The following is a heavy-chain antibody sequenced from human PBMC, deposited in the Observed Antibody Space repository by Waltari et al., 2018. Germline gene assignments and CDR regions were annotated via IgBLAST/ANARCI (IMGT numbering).Heavy chain of an antibody. CDR2: ISSSGKT. V-gene: IGHV4-4*07. D-gene: IGHD1-26*01. J-gene: IGHJ5*02. CDR1: GDSLISYY. CDR3: VRDQRVGGTLLYNWFDP. Sequence: QVHLQESGPGLVKPSETLSLTCTVSGDSLISYYGTWIRQPAGKGLAWIGRISSSGKTFYNPSLKSRVTMSVDTSKNQISLKVISVTAADTAVYYCVRDQRVGGTLLYNWFDPWGQGTLVTVSS.